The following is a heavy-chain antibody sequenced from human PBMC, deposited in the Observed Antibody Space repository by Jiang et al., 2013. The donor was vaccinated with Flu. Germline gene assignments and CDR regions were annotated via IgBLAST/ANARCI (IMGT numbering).Heavy chain of an antibody. J-gene: IGHJ4*02. D-gene: IGHD3-22*01. V-gene: IGHV1-46*01. CDR3: ARARTTYYYDSSGYYYSPPDY. Sequence: SGAEVKKPGASVKVSCKASGYTFTSYYMHWVRQAPGQGLEWMGIINPSGGSTSYAQKFQGRVTMTRDTSTSTVYMELSSLRSEDTAVYYCARARTTYYYDSSGYYYSPPDYWGQGTLVTVSS. CDR1: GYTFTSYY. CDR2: INPSGGST.